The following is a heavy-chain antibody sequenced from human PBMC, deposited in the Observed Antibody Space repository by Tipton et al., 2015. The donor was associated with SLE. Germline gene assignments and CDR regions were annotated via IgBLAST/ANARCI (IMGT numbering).Heavy chain of an antibody. D-gene: IGHD6-6*01. V-gene: IGHV4-59*01. CDR2: IYYSGST. J-gene: IGHJ6*03. CDR1: GGSISSYY. CDR3: ARGLSSSSGPYYYYYMDV. Sequence: TLSLTCTVSGGSISSYYWSWSRQPPGKGLELIGYIYYSGSTNYNPSLKSRVTISVDTSKNQFSLKLSSVTAADTAVYYCARGLSSSSGPYYYYYMDVWGKGTTVTVSS.